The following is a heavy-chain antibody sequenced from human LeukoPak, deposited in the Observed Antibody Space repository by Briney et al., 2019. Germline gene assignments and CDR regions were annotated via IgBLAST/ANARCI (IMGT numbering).Heavy chain of an antibody. CDR1: GGSISSGDYY. J-gene: IGHJ4*02. V-gene: IGHV4-30-4*01. D-gene: IGHD3-16*02. Sequence: SETLSLTCTVSGGSISSGDYYWSWIRQPPGKGLEWIGYIYYSGSTYYNPSLKSRVTISVDTSKNQFSLKLSSVTAADTAVYYCARGGLTDYVWGSYRRNEYYFDYWGQGTLVTVSS. CDR2: IYYSGST. CDR3: ARGGLTDYVWGSYRRNEYYFDY.